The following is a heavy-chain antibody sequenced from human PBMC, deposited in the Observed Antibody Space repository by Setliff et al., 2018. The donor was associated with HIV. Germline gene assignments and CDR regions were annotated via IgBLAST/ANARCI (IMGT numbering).Heavy chain of an antibody. CDR1: GGSISSYY. D-gene: IGHD6-19*01. J-gene: IGHJ4*02. Sequence: LETLSLTCTVSGGSISSYYWSWIRQPPGKGPEWIRYIYTSGSVNYNPSLNSRVTISVDTSKNQFSLKVNSVTAADTAVYYCARSPRIGVAGEFEYWGQGTLVTVSS. CDR2: IYTSGSV. CDR3: ARSPRIGVAGEFEY. V-gene: IGHV4-4*09.